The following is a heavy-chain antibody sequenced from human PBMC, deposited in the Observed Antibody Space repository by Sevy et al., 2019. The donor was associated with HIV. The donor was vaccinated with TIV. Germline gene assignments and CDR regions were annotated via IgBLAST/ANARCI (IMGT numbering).Heavy chain of an antibody. CDR3: ARDLELYDYGDYGPAFMPDF. D-gene: IGHD4-17*01. Sequence: GGSLRLSCAASGFTFSSFGMHWVRQAPGKGREWLAVIWFDGSNTYYSDSVKGRFTISRDIAKNTLHLQMNSLRAEDTAVYYCARDLELYDYGDYGPAFMPDFWGHGTLVTVSS. CDR1: GFTFSSFG. V-gene: IGHV3-33*01. CDR2: IWFDGSNT. J-gene: IGHJ4*01.